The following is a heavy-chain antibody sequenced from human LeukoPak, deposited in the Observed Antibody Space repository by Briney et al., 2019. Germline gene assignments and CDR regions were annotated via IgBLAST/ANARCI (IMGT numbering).Heavy chain of an antibody. J-gene: IGHJ4*02. D-gene: IGHD3-22*01. CDR3: ARATGYYDSSGYYYLFDY. CDR1: GGSISSSSYY. CDR2: IYYSGST. V-gene: IGHV4-39*07. Sequence: SETLSLTCTVSGGSISSSSYYWGWIRQPPGKGLERIGSIYYSGSTYYNPSLKSRVTISVDTSKNQFSLKLSSVTAADTAVYYCARATGYYDSSGYYYLFDYWGQGTLVTVSS.